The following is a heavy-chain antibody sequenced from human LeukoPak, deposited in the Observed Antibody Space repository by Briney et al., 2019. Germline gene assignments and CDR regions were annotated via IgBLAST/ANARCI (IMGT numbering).Heavy chain of an antibody. D-gene: IGHD2-2*02. CDR1: GGTFSSYA. Sequence: SVKVSCKASGGTFSSYAISWVRQAPGQGLEWMGGIIPIFGTANYAQKFQGRVTITADESTSTAYMELSSLRSEDTAVYYCASSRGYCSSTSCHTHWGQGTLVTVSS. J-gene: IGHJ4*02. V-gene: IGHV1-69*13. CDR2: IIPIFGTA. CDR3: ASSRGYCSSTSCHTH.